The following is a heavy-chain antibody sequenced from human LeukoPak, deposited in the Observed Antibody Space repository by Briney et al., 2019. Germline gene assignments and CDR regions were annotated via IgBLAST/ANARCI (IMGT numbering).Heavy chain of an antibody. V-gene: IGHV3-48*03. CDR1: GLTFSSSE. CDR2: ITSSGSTV. CDR3: ARAGKPFYYYYMDV. D-gene: IGHD3-10*01. J-gene: IGHJ6*03. Sequence: GGSLRLSCAASGLTFSSSEMKWVRQAPGKGLGWVSYITSSGSTVYSADSVKGRFTISRDNAKNSLSLQMNSLRAEDTAVYYCARAGKPFYYYYMDVWGKGTTVTISS.